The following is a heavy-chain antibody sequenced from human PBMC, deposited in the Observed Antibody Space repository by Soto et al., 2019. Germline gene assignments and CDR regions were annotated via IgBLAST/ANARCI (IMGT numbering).Heavy chain of an antibody. CDR1: GGSISSYY. Sequence: QVQLQESGPGLVKPSETLSLTCTVSGGSISSYYWSWIRQPAGKGLEWIGRIYTNGSTNYNPSLKSRVTMSGDTSKNQFSLKLRSVTAAYTAVYYCARERLGTEERGYFDYWGQGPLVTVSS. D-gene: IGHD2-21*02. V-gene: IGHV4-4*07. CDR3: ARERLGTEERGYFDY. CDR2: IYTNGST. J-gene: IGHJ4*02.